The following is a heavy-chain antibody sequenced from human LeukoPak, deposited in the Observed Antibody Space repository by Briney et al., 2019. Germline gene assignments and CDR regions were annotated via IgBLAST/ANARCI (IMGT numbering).Heavy chain of an antibody. Sequence: GSLRLSCAASGFTFSSYGMHWVRQAPGKGLGWVAVIWFDGSNKYYADSVKGRFTISRDNSKNTLYLQMSSLRAEDTAVYYCARDRSRYYGMDVWGQGTTVTVSS. D-gene: IGHD6-25*01. CDR2: IWFDGSNK. CDR3: ARDRSRYYGMDV. CDR1: GFTFSSYG. J-gene: IGHJ6*02. V-gene: IGHV3-33*01.